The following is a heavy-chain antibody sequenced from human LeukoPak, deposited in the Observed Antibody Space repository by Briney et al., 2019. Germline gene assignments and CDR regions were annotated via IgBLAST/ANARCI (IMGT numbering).Heavy chain of an antibody. Sequence: SETLSLTCAVYGGSFSGYYWSWIHQPPGKGLEWIGEINHSGSTNYNPSLTSRVTISVDTSKNQFSLKLISVTAADTAVYYCAREGRVGATFYWGQGTLVTVSS. J-gene: IGHJ4*02. D-gene: IGHD1-26*01. CDR2: INHSGST. CDR3: AREGRVGATFY. CDR1: GGSFSGYY. V-gene: IGHV4-34*01.